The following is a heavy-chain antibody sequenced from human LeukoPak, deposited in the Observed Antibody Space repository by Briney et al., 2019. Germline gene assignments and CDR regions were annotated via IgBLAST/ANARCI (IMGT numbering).Heavy chain of an antibody. CDR3: ARAWESIAGYYFDY. V-gene: IGHV1-24*01. D-gene: IGHD1-26*01. J-gene: IGHJ4*02. Sequence: ASVKVSCKVSGYALSELSMHWVRQAPGEGLEWMGGFDPEDAEKIYAQKFQGRVTMTRDTSTNTVYMELSSLRSDDTAVYYCARAWESIAGYYFDYWGQGTLVTVSS. CDR2: FDPEDAEK. CDR1: GYALSELS.